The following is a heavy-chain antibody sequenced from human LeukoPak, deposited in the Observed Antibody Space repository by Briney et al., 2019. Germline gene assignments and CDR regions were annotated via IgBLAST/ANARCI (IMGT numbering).Heavy chain of an antibody. CDR3: ARDNDYGGYYFDY. D-gene: IGHD4-23*01. CDR2: TYYTSKWFN. J-gene: IGHJ4*02. V-gene: IGHV6-1*01. CDR1: GDSVSSNSAS. Sequence: SQTLSLTCAISGDSVSSNSASWHWIRQSPSRRLQWLGRTYYTSKWFNDYAVSLKSRITINPDTSKNQFSLQLNSVTPEDTAVYFCARDNDYGGYYFDYWGQGTLVTVSS.